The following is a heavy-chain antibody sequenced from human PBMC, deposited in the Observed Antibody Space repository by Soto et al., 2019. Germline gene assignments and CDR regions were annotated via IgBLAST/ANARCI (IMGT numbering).Heavy chain of an antibody. V-gene: IGHV4-4*02. Sequence: SETLSLTCTVSGDSMTRSVWWTWVRQPPGKGLEWIGEVFHTGNTNYNPSLKSRVTMSVDKSTNEFSLKVTSVSAADTAIYYCARKAWVRFDYWGQGALVTVSS. D-gene: IGHD7-27*01. CDR2: VFHTGNT. CDR1: GDSMTRSVW. CDR3: ARKAWVRFDY. J-gene: IGHJ4*02.